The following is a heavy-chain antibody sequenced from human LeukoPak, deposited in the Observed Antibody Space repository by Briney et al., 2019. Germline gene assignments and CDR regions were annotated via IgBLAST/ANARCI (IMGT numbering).Heavy chain of an antibody. Sequence: ASVKVSCKVSGYTLTKLSMHWVRQAPGKGLEWMGGFDPEDGETIYAQKFQGRVTMTEDTSTDTAYMELSSLRSEDTAVYYRATINYYGSGSYLYYYYYVDVWGKGTTVTVSS. CDR2: FDPEDGET. J-gene: IGHJ6*03. D-gene: IGHD3-10*01. CDR3: ATINYYGSGSYLYYYYYVDV. CDR1: GYTLTKLS. V-gene: IGHV1-24*01.